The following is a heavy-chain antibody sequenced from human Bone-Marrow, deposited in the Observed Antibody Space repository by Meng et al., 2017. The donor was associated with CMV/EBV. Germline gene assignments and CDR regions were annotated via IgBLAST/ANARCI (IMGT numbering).Heavy chain of an antibody. CDR2: IRYDGSNK. CDR3: AKGAYSSSWATPEYFQH. Sequence: GGSLRLSCAASGFTFSSYGMHWVRQAPGKGLEWVAFIRYDGSNKYYADSVKGRLTISRDNSKNTLYLQMNSLRAEDTAVYYCAKGAYSSSWATPEYFQHWGQGTLVTVSS. D-gene: IGHD6-13*01. CDR1: GFTFSSYG. J-gene: IGHJ1*01. V-gene: IGHV3-30*02.